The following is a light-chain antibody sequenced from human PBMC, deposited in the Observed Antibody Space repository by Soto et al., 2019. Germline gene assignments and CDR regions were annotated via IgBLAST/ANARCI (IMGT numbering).Light chain of an antibody. J-gene: IGKJ4*01. V-gene: IGKV3-11*01. CDR1: QSISIY. CDR3: QKRVTWPPLT. Sequence: EVVLTQSPATLSLSPGERATLSCRASQSISIYLAWYQQKPGQAPRLLIYDASNRATGIPARLGGSGSGTDFTLTISSLEPEDFAVYYCQKRVTWPPLTFGGGTKVEIK. CDR2: DAS.